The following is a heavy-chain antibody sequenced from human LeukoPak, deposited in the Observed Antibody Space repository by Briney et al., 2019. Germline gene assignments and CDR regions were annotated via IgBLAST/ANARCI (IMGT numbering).Heavy chain of an antibody. CDR3: ARDPVAAAGNADYFQH. V-gene: IGHV3-33*01. J-gene: IGHJ1*01. D-gene: IGHD6-13*01. CDR2: IWYDGSNK. Sequence: GRSLRLSCAASGFTFSSYGMHWVRQAPGKGLEWVAVIWYDGSNKYYADSVKGRFTISRDNSKNTLYLQMNSLRAEDTAVYYCARDPVAAAGNADYFQHWGQGTLVTVSS. CDR1: GFTFSSYG.